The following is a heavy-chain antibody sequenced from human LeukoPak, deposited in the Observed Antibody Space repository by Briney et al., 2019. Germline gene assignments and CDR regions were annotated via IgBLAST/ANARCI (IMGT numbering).Heavy chain of an antibody. CDR3: ALNPRGYCSGGRCYIGY. CDR2: IYPGDSDT. J-gene: IGHJ4*02. CDR1: GYSFTNYW. D-gene: IGHD2-15*01. V-gene: IGHV5-51*01. Sequence: KRGESLKISCKGSGYSFTNYWIGWVRQLPGKGLEWMGIIYPGDSDTRYSPSFQGQVTISADKSISTAYLQWSSLKASDTAMYYCALNPRGYCSGGRCYIGYWGQGTLVTVSS.